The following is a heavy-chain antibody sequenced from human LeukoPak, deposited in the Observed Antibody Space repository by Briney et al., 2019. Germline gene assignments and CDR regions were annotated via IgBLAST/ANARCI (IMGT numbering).Heavy chain of an antibody. J-gene: IGHJ4*02. V-gene: IGHV4-59*12. Sequence: PSETLSLTCTVSGGSISSYYWSWIRQPPGKGLEWIGYIYYSGSTYYNPSLKSRVTISVDTSKNQFSLKLSSVTAADTAVYYCARDRKRAGHSSGYYYQPAYYFDYWGQGTLVTVSS. CDR1: GGSISSYY. CDR2: IYYSGST. D-gene: IGHD3-22*01. CDR3: ARDRKRAGHSSGYYYQPAYYFDY.